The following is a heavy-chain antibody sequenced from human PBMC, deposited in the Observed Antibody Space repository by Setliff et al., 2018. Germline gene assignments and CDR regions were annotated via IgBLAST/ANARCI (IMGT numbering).Heavy chain of an antibody. V-gene: IGHV4-31*03. J-gene: IGHJ6*03. Sequence: PSETLSLTCTVSGGSISSGGYYWSWIRQHPGKGLEWIGYIYYSGSTSYYIPSLKSRVTIAVDTSKKQLSLRLSSVTAADTAVYYCATTNWDYYYMDVWGKGSMVTVSS. CDR2: IYYSGSTS. CDR3: ATTNWDYYYMDV. D-gene: IGHD2-8*01. CDR1: GGSISSGGYY.